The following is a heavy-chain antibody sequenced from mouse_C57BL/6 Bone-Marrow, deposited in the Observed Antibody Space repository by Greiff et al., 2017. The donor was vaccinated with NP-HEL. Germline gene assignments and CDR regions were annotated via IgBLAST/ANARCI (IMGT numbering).Heavy chain of an antibody. CDR1: GYTFTSYG. Sequence: QVQLQQSGAELARPGASVKLSCKASGYTFTSYGISWVKQRTGQGLEWIGEIYPRSGNTYYNEKFKGKATLTADKSSSTAYMELRSLTSEDSAVYFCARPLFYDGYYTWFAYWGQGTLVTVSA. D-gene: IGHD2-3*01. V-gene: IGHV1-81*01. CDR2: IYPRSGNT. J-gene: IGHJ3*01. CDR3: ARPLFYDGYYTWFAY.